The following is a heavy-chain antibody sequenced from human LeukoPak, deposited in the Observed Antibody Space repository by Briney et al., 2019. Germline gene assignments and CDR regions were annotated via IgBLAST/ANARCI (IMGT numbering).Heavy chain of an antibody. CDR3: ANTRLGRGYSYGYPPDY. CDR1: GGTFSSYA. V-gene: IGHV1-69*01. J-gene: IGHJ4*02. Sequence: SVTVSCKASGGTFSSYAISWVRQAPGQGLEWMGGIIPIFGTANYAQKFQGGVTITADESTSTAYMELSSLRSEDTAVYYCANTRLGRGYSYGYPPDYWGQGTLVTVSS. D-gene: IGHD5-18*01. CDR2: IIPIFGTA.